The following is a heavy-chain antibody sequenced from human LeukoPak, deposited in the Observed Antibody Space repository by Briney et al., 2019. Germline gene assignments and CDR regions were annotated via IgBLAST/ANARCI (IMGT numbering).Heavy chain of an antibody. CDR2: IYPGDSDT. V-gene: IGHV5-51*01. D-gene: IGHD4-17*01. CDR3: ARGVYGDSPYYGMDV. CDR1: GYSFASYW. Sequence: GESLKISCKGSGYSFASYWIGWVRQMPGKGLAWMGIIYPGDSDTRYSPSFQGQVTISADKSISTAYLQWSSLKASDTAMYYCARGVYGDSPYYGMDVWGQGTTVTVSS. J-gene: IGHJ6*02.